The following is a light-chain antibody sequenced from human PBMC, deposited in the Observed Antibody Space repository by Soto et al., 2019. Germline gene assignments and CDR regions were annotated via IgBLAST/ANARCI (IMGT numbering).Light chain of an antibody. CDR3: QQLNSYPLT. Sequence: AIQMTQSPSSLSASVGYRVTITCRASQGIRNDLGLYQQKPGKAPRLLIYGASSLHSGVPSRFSGRGSGTDFTLTISSLQPEDFATYYCQQLNSYPLTFGGGTKVDI. CDR1: QGIRND. V-gene: IGKV1-6*01. CDR2: GAS. J-gene: IGKJ4*01.